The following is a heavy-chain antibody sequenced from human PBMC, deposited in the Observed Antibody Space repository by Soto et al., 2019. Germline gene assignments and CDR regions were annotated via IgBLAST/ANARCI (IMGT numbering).Heavy chain of an antibody. D-gene: IGHD3-10*01. J-gene: IGHJ4*02. CDR2: IYSGGST. CDR1: GLTVSSNY. V-gene: IGHV3-53*01. CDR3: ARGKDYGSGSYSGY. Sequence: EVQPVESGGGLIQPGGSLRLSCAASGLTVSSNYMSWVRQAPGKGLEWVSVIYSGGSTDYADSVKGRFTISRDNSKNTLYLQMNSLRAEDTAVYYCARGKDYGSGSYSGYWGQGTLVTVSS.